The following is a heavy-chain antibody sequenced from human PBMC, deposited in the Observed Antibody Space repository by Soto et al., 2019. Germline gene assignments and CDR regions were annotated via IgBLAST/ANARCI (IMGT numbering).Heavy chain of an antibody. D-gene: IGHD3-10*01. CDR2: IIPIFGTA. J-gene: IGHJ5*02. V-gene: IGHV1-69*01. CDR1: GGPFSTYA. CDR3: AKALTMASPNWFDP. Sequence: QLVQSGAEVKKPGSSVKVSCKASGGPFSTYAISWVRQAPGQGLEWMGGIIPIFGTANYAQRFLGRVTISADDSTSTAYMELRSLTSDDTAVYYCAKALTMASPNWFDPWAQGTQVTVSS.